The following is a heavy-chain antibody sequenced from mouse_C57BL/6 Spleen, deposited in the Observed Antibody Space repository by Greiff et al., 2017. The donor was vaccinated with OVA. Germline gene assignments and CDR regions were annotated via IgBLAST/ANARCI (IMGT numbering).Heavy chain of an antibody. V-gene: IGHV1-64*01. CDR1: GYTFTSYW. CDR2: IHPNSGST. Sequence: VQLQQPGAELVKPGASVKLSCKASGYTFTSYWMHWVKQRPGQGLEWIGMIHPNSGSTNYNEKFKSKATLTVDKSSSTAYMQLSSRTSEDSAVYYCARGGDGYYGYFDVWGTGTTVTVSS. CDR3: ARGGDGYYGYFDV. D-gene: IGHD2-3*01. J-gene: IGHJ1*03.